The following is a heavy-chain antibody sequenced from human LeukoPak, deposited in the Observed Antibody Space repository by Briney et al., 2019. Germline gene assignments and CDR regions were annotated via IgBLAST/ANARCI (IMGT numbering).Heavy chain of an antibody. D-gene: IGHD5-24*01. J-gene: IGHJ3*02. CDR3: ARIDGYNTFNT. CDR1: GFTFDDYG. CDR2: INSNAAAT. V-gene: IGHV3-20*04. Sequence: GGSLRLSCAASGFTFDDYGMSWVRQAPGKGLEWVPTINSNAAATRYADSVNGRFTISRDNAKNSLYVQMNSLRAEDTALYYCARIDGYNTFNTWGQGTMVTVSS.